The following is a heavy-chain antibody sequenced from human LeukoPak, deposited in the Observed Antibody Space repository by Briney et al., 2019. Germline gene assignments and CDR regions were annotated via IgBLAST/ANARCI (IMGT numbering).Heavy chain of an antibody. CDR1: GFTFSSYW. CDR2: INSDGSST. CDR3: ARGPYYYDSSGYYLFDY. Sequence: TGGSLRLSCAASGFTFSSYWMHWVRQAPGKGLVWVSRINSDGSSTSYADSVKGRFTISRDNAKNTLYLQTNSLRAEDTAVYYCARGPYYYDSSGYYLFDYWGQGTLVTVSS. J-gene: IGHJ4*02. V-gene: IGHV3-74*01. D-gene: IGHD3-22*01.